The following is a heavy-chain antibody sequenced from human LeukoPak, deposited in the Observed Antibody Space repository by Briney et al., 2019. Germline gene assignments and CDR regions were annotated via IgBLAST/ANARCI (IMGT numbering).Heavy chain of an antibody. J-gene: IGHJ5*02. CDR3: ARGGDIAAAGNFELDP. CDR2: IIPIFGTA. V-gene: IGHV1-69*06. Sequence: ASVKVSCKASGGTFSSYAISWVRQAPGQGLEWMGGIIPIFGTANYAQKFQGRVTITADKSTSTAYMELSSLRSEDTAVYYCARGGDIAAAGNFELDPWGQGTLVTVSS. CDR1: GGTFSSYA. D-gene: IGHD6-13*01.